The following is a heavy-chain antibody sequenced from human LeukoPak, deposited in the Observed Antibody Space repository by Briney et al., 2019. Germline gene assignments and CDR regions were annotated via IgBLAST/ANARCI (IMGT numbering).Heavy chain of an antibody. Sequence: GASVKFSCKASGYTFTSYAMHWVRRAPGQRLEWMGWINAGNGDTKYSQKFQGRVTIARDTSASTAFLELSSLTSEDTAVYYCARDRGGTGDFDYWGQGTLVTVSS. CDR3: ARDRGGTGDFDY. J-gene: IGHJ4*02. D-gene: IGHD1-1*01. CDR2: INAGNGDT. CDR1: GYTFTSYA. V-gene: IGHV1-3*01.